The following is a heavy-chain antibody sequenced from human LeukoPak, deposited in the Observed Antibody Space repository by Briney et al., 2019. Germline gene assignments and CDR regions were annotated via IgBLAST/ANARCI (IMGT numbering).Heavy chain of an antibody. J-gene: IGHJ5*02. CDR1: GFTFSSYG. CDR3: AKSVAQGGGSCPHRP. CDR2: ISYDGSNK. D-gene: IGHD2-15*01. Sequence: GGSLTLSCAASGFTFSSYGMHWVRQAPGKGLEWVAVISYDGSNKYYADSVKGRFTISRDKSKNTLYLQMNSLRAEDTAVYYCAKSVAQGGGSCPHRPWGQGTLVTVSS. V-gene: IGHV3-30*18.